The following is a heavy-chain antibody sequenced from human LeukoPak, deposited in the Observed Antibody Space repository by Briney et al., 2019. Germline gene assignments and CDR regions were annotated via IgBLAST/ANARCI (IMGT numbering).Heavy chain of an antibody. V-gene: IGHV3-23*01. J-gene: IGHJ6*02. Sequence: GGSLRLSCAASGVTFSSYAMSWVRQAPGKGLEWVSAISGSGGSTYYADSVKGRFTISRDNSKNTLYLQMNSLRAEDTAVYYCAKVTSSTSSNYYYYYYGMDVWGQGTTVTVSS. CDR2: ISGSGGST. CDR1: GVTFSSYA. CDR3: AKVTSSTSSNYYYYYYGMDV. D-gene: IGHD2-2*01.